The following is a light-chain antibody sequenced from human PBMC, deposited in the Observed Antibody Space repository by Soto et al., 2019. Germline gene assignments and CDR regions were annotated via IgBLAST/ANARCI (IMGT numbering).Light chain of an antibody. Sequence: EIVMTQSPATLSVSPGESATLSCRASQSVSSNLAWHQQKPGQAPRVLIDATSTRATGIPDRFSGSGSGTDFTLTISRLEPEDFAVYYCHQYGTSPITFGQGTRLEIK. CDR3: HQYGTSPIT. J-gene: IGKJ5*01. CDR2: ATS. V-gene: IGKV3-20*01. CDR1: QSVSSN.